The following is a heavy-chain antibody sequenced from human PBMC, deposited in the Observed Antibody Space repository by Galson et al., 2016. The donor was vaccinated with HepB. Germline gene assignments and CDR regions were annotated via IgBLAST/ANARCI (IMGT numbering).Heavy chain of an antibody. CDR2: TYYRSKWYN. Sequence: AISGDSVSSNRAAWTWIRQSPLRGLEWLGRTYYRSKWYNDYAVSVKSRISIHPDTSKNQFSLQLNSVTPEDTAVYYCARVRCSTFRCQNWFGPWGQGTLVTVSS. V-gene: IGHV6-1*01. CDR3: ARVRCSTFRCQNWFGP. D-gene: IGHD2/OR15-2a*01. CDR1: GDSVSSNRAA. J-gene: IGHJ5*02.